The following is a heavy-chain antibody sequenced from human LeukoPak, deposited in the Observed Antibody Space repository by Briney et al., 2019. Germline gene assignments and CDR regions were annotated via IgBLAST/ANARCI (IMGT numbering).Heavy chain of an antibody. CDR1: GGYISSGGYY. CDR3: AGLVGRYSSGLYYYYFDY. Sequence: PSQTLSLTCTVSGGYISSGGYYWSRIRQPPGKGLEWIGELYLSGTTHSNPSVKSRVTISIDKSKNQFFLNLSSVTAADTAVYYCAGLVGRYSSGLYYYYFDYWGQGTLVTVSS. V-gene: IGHV4-30-2*01. J-gene: IGHJ4*02. D-gene: IGHD3-22*01. CDR2: LYLSGTT.